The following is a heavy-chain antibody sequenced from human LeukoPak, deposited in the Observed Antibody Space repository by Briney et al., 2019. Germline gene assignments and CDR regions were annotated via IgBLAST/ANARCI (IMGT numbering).Heavy chain of an antibody. V-gene: IGHV1-2*02. CDR2: INPNSGGT. CDR1: GYTFTGYY. CDR3: AGLKNYGDYGY. Sequence: ASVKVSCKASGYTFTGYYMHWVRQAPGQGLEWMGWINPNSGGTNYAQKFQGRVTMTTDTSTSIAYMELRSLTSDDTAVYYCAGLKNYGDYGYWGQGTLVTVSS. D-gene: IGHD4-17*01. J-gene: IGHJ4*02.